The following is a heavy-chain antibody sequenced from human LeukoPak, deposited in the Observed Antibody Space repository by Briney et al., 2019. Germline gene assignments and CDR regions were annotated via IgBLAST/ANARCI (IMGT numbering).Heavy chain of an antibody. J-gene: IGHJ3*02. CDR2: IYSSGTT. Sequence: KTSETLSLTCTVSGVSISISNHYWTWIRQPPGKGLQWVGNIYSSGTTNYNPSLKSRVTISVDTSKNQFSLKLTTVTAADTAVYYCARRNYDVLSGYYDAFDIWDQGTMVTVSS. D-gene: IGHD3-3*01. CDR1: GVSISISNHY. V-gene: IGHV4-39*01. CDR3: ARRNYDVLSGYYDAFDI.